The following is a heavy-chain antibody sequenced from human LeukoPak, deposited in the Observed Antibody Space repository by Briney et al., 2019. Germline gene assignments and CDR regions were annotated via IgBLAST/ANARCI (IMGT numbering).Heavy chain of an antibody. J-gene: IGHJ4*02. CDR3: AKDRVAATGIGEFDY. D-gene: IGHD6-13*01. CDR1: GLTLISYA. CDR2: ISGIGDTT. V-gene: IGHV3-23*01. Sequence: GGSLTLSCAGSGLTLISYAMDWVRQAPGKGLEWVSSISGIGDTTYYADSVKGGFTNCGDSCRNTLYMHMNSLRAEDTAVYYCAKDRVAATGIGEFDYWGEGTLVTVSS.